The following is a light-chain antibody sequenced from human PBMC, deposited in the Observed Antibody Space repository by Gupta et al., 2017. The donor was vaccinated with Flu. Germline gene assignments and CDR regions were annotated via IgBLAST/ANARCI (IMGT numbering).Light chain of an antibody. CDR3: MQGAHWPWA. V-gene: IGKV2-30*01. CDR1: QGLVYSDGNTY. Sequence: ISCSASQGLVYSDGNTYLHWFQHRPGQSPRRLIYQVSYRDSGVPDRFSGSWSGTDFTLKISMVEAEDVGIYFCMQGAHWPWAFGQGTTVEIK. J-gene: IGKJ1*01. CDR2: QVS.